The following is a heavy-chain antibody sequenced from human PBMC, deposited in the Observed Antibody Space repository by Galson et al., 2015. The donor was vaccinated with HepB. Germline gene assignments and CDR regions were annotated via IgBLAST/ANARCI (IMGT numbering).Heavy chain of an antibody. CDR1: GYTFTSYG. CDR3: ARERHDRVVVVPAAMGAFYYYYYGMDV. Sequence: SVKVSCKASGYTFTSYGISWVRQAPGQGLEWMGWISAYNGNTNYAQKLQGRVTMTTDTSTSTAYMELRSLRSDDTAVYYCARERHDRVVVVPAAMGAFYYYYYGMDVWGQGTTVTVSS. CDR2: ISAYNGNT. D-gene: IGHD2-2*01. J-gene: IGHJ6*02. V-gene: IGHV1-18*04.